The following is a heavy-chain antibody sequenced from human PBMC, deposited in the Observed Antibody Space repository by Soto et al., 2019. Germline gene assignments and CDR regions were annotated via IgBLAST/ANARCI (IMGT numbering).Heavy chain of an antibody. J-gene: IGHJ4*02. CDR3: ARDRSNSPEYIDY. V-gene: IGHV4-30-4*01. CDR1: GASISSDDYY. D-gene: IGHD6-6*01. Sequence: NPSETLSLTCTVSGASISSDDYYWSCIRQPPGKGLEWIGYIYSTGKTSYNPSLESRIHMSFDTSRHQFSLELSSVSAADTAMYYCARDRSNSPEYIDYWGRGTLVTVSS. CDR2: IYSTGKT.